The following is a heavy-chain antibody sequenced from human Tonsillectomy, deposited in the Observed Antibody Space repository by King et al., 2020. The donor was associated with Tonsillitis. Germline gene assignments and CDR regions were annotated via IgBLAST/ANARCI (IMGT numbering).Heavy chain of an antibody. CDR3: ARHGDYFCSGSSCYPHFDY. CDR1: GYSFTNYW. Sequence: VQLVESGAEVKKPGESLNISCKGSGYSFTNYWIGWVRQMPGKGLEWMGIIYPDDSDTRYSPSFQGQVTISADRSISTAYLQWSSLKASDTARFYCARHGDYFCSGSSCYPHFDYWGQGTLVSVSS. J-gene: IGHJ4*02. CDR2: IYPDDSDT. V-gene: IGHV5-51*01. D-gene: IGHD2-15*01.